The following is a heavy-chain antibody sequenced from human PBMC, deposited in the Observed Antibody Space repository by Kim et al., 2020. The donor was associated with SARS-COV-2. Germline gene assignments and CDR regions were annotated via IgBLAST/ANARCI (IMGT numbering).Heavy chain of an antibody. D-gene: IGHD4-17*01. J-gene: IGHJ3*02. Sequence: SVKGRFTTSSDNSKDTLYLQMHNLRAEDTAVYYCARGGVYGDYEGAFDIWGQGTMVTVSS. CDR3: ARGGVYGDYEGAFDI. V-gene: IGHV3-30*07.